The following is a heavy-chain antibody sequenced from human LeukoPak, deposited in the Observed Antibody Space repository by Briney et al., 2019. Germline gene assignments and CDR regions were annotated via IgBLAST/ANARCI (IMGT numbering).Heavy chain of an antibody. D-gene: IGHD4-17*01. Sequence: PGGSLRLSCAASGFTVSSNYMSWVRQAPGKGLEWVSVIYSGGSTYYADSVKGRFTISRDNSKNTLYLQMNSLRAEDTAVYYRARGTVKYYYYYYMDVWGKGTTVTISS. CDR2: IYSGGST. V-gene: IGHV3-53*01. CDR3: ARGTVKYYYYYYMDV. CDR1: GFTVSSNY. J-gene: IGHJ6*03.